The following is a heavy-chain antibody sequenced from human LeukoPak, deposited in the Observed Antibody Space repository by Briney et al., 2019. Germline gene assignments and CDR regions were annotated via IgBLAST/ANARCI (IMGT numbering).Heavy chain of an antibody. CDR3: ARRAGGYSGYDG. Sequence: ESLKIPCKTSGYSFTTQWIGWVRQMPGKGLEWMGIIYPGDSDTKYSPSFEGQVTISADKSISTAYLQWSSLKASDTAMYYCARRAGGYSGYDGWGQGTLVTVSS. J-gene: IGHJ4*02. D-gene: IGHD5-12*01. V-gene: IGHV5-51*01. CDR1: GYSFTTQW. CDR2: IYPGDSDT.